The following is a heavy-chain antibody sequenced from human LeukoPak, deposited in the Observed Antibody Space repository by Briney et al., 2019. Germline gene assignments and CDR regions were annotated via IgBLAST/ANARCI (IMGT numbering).Heavy chain of an antibody. CDR3: ARLNKPGWFDP. J-gene: IGHJ5*02. CDR1: GGSISSSNW. CDR2: IYHSGST. V-gene: IGHV4-4*02. D-gene: IGHD1-14*01. Sequence: SETLSLTCAVSGGSISSSNWWSWVRPPPGKGLEWIGEIYHSGSTNYNPSLKRRVTISGEKSKNHFSLKLRSVTATDTAVYYCARLNKPGWFDPWGQGTLDTVSS.